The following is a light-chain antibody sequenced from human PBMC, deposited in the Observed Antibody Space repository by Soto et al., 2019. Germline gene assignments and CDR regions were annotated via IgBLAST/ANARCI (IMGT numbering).Light chain of an antibody. CDR3: QQYYSIPWT. J-gene: IGKJ1*01. CDR2: WAS. CDR1: QTILNTSNNKNY. V-gene: IGKV4-1*01. Sequence: DIVMTQSPDSLAVSLGERATINCKSSQTILNTSNNKNYLAWFQQKPGQPPKLLIDWASTRASGVPDRFSGSGSGTDFTLTNTGLQAEDAAVYYCQQYYSIPWTFGQGTKVEIK.